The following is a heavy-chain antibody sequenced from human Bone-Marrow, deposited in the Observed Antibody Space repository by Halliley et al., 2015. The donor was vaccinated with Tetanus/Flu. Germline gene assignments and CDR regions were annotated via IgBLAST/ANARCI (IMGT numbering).Heavy chain of an antibody. Sequence: NSDGSSPGYADSVKGRFTFSRDNAKNTLYLQMNSLRVEDTAVYYCARPRDSNGYFYFYAMAVWGQGTTVTVSS. CDR2: NSDGSSP. V-gene: IGHV3-74*01. J-gene: IGHJ6*01. D-gene: IGHD4-4*01. CDR3: ARPRDSNGYFYFYAMAV.